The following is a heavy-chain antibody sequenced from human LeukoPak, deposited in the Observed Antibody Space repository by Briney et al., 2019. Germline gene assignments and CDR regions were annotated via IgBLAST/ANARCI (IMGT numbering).Heavy chain of an antibody. V-gene: IGHV1-46*01. CDR3: ARKGGSAWYEDAFDI. D-gene: IGHD6-19*01. CDR2: INPSGGRT. J-gene: IGHJ3*02. Sequence: ASVKVSCKASGYTFSSYYMHWVRQAPGQGLEWMGIINPSGGRTSYAQKFQGRVTMTRDTYTSTVYMELSSLRAEDTAVYYCARKGGSAWYEDAFDIWGQGTMVTVSS. CDR1: GYTFSSYY.